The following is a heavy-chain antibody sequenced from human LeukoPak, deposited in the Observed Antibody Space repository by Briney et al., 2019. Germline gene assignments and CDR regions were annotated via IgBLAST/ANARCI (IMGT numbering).Heavy chain of an antibody. CDR1: GFTFTSSA. J-gene: IGHJ3*02. CDR3: AADPGSSWYFNAFDI. Sequence: GASVKVSCKASGFTFTSSAMQWVRQARGQRLEWIGWIVVGSGNTNYAQKFQERVTITRDMSTSTAYMELSSLRSEDTAVYYCAADPGSSWYFNAFDIWGQGTMVTVSS. V-gene: IGHV1-58*02. D-gene: IGHD6-13*01. CDR2: IVVGSGNT.